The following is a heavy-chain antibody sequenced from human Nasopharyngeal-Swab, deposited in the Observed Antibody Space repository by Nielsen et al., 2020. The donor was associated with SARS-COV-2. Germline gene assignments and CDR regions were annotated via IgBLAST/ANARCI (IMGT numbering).Heavy chain of an antibody. D-gene: IGHD1-26*01. Sequence: ASVKVSCKVSGYTLTELSMHWVRRAPGKGLEWMGGFDPEDGETIYAQKFQGRVTMTEDTSTDTAYMELSSLRSEDTAVYYCATASPIVGADNWFDPWGQGTLVTVSS. J-gene: IGHJ5*02. V-gene: IGHV1-24*01. CDR2: FDPEDGET. CDR1: GYTLTELS. CDR3: ATASPIVGADNWFDP.